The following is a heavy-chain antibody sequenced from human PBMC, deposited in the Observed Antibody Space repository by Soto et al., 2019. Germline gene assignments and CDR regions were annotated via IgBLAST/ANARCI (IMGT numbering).Heavy chain of an antibody. CDR1: GYTFTGYA. CDR2: INGGNGDT. J-gene: IGHJ4*02. V-gene: IGHV1-3*01. CDR3: ARGYCSSTSCQYYFDF. D-gene: IGHD2-2*01. Sequence: ASVKVSCKASGYTFTGYAIHWVRQAPGQRHEWMGWINGGNGDTKYSQKFQGRVTITRDTSASTAYIELTSLGSEDTAVYHCARGYCSSTSCQYYFDFWGQGTLVTVSS.